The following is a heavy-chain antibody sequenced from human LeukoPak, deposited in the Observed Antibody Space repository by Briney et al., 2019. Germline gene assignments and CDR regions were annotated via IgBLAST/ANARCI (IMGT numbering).Heavy chain of an antibody. CDR1: GGSISSSSYY. V-gene: IGHV4-39*02. CDR2: IYYSGST. Sequence: SETLSLTCTVSGGSISSSSYYWGWIRQPPGKGLEWIGSIYYSGSTYYNPSLKSRVTISVDTSKNQFSLKLSSVTAADTAVYYCARDPRIAAAGTRPWYFDLWGRGTLVTVSS. J-gene: IGHJ2*01. D-gene: IGHD6-13*01. CDR3: ARDPRIAAAGTRPWYFDL.